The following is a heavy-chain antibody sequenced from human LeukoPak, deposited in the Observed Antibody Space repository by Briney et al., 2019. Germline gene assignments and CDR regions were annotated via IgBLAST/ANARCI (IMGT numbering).Heavy chain of an antibody. CDR2: IYYSGST. CDR1: GGSVSSGSYY. Sequence: SETLSLTCTVSGGSVSSGSYYWSWIRQPPGKGLEWIGYIYYSGSTNYNPSLKSRVTILVDTSKNQFSLKLSSVTAADTAVYYCARDNEYCSSTICSNWFDPWGQGTLVTVSS. D-gene: IGHD2-2*01. J-gene: IGHJ5*02. CDR3: ARDNEYCSSTICSNWFDP. V-gene: IGHV4-61*01.